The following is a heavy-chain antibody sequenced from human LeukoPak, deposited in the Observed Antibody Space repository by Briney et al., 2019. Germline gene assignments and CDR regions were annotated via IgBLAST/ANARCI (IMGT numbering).Heavy chain of an antibody. CDR3: ARHPSQWLATYYFDY. CDR1: GGSISSSSYY. D-gene: IGHD6-19*01. J-gene: IGHJ4*02. CDR2: IYYSGST. Sequence: PSETLSLTCTVSGGSISSSSYYWGWIRQPPGKGLEWIGSIYYSGSTYYNPSLKSRVTISVDTSKNQFSLKLSSVTAADTAVYYCARHPSQWLATYYFDYWGQGTLVTVSS. V-gene: IGHV4-39*01.